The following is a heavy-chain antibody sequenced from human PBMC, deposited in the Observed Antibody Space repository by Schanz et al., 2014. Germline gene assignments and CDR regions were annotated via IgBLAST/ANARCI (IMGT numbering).Heavy chain of an antibody. CDR1: GFTFSSYS. Sequence: DVRLVESGGGLVKPGGSLRLSCAASGFTFSSYSMSWVRQAPGKGLGWVSFISSSSDYINYADSVKGRFTISRVDAKNSVHLQMNSLRAEDTALYYCAKDPHRDYGGKPQAFDIWGQGTMVTVSS. D-gene: IGHD4-17*01. CDR2: ISSSSDYI. CDR3: AKDPHRDYGGKPQAFDI. J-gene: IGHJ3*02. V-gene: IGHV3-21*02.